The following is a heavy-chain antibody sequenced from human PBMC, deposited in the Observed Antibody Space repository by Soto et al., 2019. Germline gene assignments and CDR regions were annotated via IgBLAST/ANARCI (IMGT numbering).Heavy chain of an antibody. CDR2: TYYRSKWYN. D-gene: IGHD4-17*01. V-gene: IGHV6-1*01. CDR1: GDIVSNNSTA. CDR3: ARERYGDYGRGTFDI. J-gene: IGHJ3*02. Sequence: SQTLSLTCAISGDIVSNNSTAWNWIRQSPSRGLEWLGRTYYRSKWYNDYAVSVKSRVIINPDTSKNQFSLQLNSVTPEDTAVYYCARERYGDYGRGTFDIWGQGTMVTVSS.